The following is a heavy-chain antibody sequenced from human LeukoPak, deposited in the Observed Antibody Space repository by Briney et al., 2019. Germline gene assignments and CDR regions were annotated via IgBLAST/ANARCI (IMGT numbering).Heavy chain of an antibody. D-gene: IGHD5-24*01. Sequence: GGSLRLSCAASGFTFTNAWMSWVRQAPGKGLEWVGRIKSKTDGGTTDYAAPVKGRFTISRDDSKNTLYLQMNSLRAEDTAVYYCARSSRWLQSYYFDYWGQGTLVTVSS. CDR1: GFTFTNAW. CDR2: IKSKTDGGTT. CDR3: ARSSRWLQSYYFDY. J-gene: IGHJ4*02. V-gene: IGHV3-15*01.